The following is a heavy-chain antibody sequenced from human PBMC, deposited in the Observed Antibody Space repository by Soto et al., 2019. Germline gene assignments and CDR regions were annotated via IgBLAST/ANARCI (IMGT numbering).Heavy chain of an antibody. D-gene: IGHD2-21*02. CDR2: IIPIFGTA. CDR3: ARVPYCGGDCYSGGMDV. CDR1: GGTFSSYA. Sequence: VASVKVSCKASGGTFSSYAISWVRQAPGRGLEWMGGIIPIFGTANYAQKFQGRVTITADESTSTAYMELSSLRSEDTAVYYCARVPYCGGDCYSGGMDVWGQGTTVTISS. J-gene: IGHJ6*02. V-gene: IGHV1-69*13.